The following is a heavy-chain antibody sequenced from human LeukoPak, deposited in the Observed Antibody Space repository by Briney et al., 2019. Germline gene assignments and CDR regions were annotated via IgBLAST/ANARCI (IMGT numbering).Heavy chain of an antibody. Sequence: SVKVSCKASGGTFSSYAISWVRQAPGQGLEWMGRIIPIFGTANYAQKFQGRVTITTDESTSTAYMELSSLRSEDTAVYYCATAGMATIMPLDYWGQGTLVTVSS. V-gene: IGHV1-69*05. J-gene: IGHJ4*02. CDR2: IIPIFGTA. D-gene: IGHD5-24*01. CDR1: GGTFSSYA. CDR3: ATAGMATIMPLDY.